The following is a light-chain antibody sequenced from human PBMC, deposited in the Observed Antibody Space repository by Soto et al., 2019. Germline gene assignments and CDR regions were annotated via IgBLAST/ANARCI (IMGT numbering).Light chain of an antibody. CDR1: SSDVGSYNL. V-gene: IGLV2-23*02. J-gene: IGLJ1*01. CDR2: EVS. Sequence: SALTQPASVSGSPGQSITISCSGTSSDVGSYNLVSWYQQHPGKAPKLMICEVSKRPSGVSNRFSGSKSGNTASLTISGLQAEDEADYYCCSYAGTSTVFGTGTKVTVL. CDR3: CSYAGTSTV.